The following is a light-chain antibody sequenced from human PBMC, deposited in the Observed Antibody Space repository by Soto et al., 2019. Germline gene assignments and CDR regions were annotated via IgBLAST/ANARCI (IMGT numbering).Light chain of an antibody. CDR2: DAS. Sequence: EIVMTQSPANLSVSSGDRATLSCRASQTIYNNVAWYQQRPGQAPRLPIYDASTRATSVPARFSGSGYGTDFTLSISGLQSADCAVYYCQQFNKWPLTFGGGTKVEIK. CDR1: QTIYNN. CDR3: QQFNKWPLT. J-gene: IGKJ4*01. V-gene: IGKV3-15*01.